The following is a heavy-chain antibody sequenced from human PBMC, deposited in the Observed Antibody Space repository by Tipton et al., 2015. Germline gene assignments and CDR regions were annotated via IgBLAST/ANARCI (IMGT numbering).Heavy chain of an antibody. J-gene: IGHJ4*02. Sequence: GLVKPSETLSLTCTVSGGPITSSAYYWGWIRQPPGKGLEWIGSFFHSGNTFHNPSLRSRVIISVDTSKNQFSLTVTSVTAADTAVYYCACQDYDILTRDYQTVDYWGQGTLVTVSS. CDR2: FFHSGNT. D-gene: IGHD3-9*01. CDR3: ACQDYDILTRDYQTVDY. CDR1: GGPITSSAYY. V-gene: IGHV4-39*07.